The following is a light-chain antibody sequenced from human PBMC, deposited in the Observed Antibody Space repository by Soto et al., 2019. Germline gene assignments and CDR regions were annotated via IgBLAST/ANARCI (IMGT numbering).Light chain of an antibody. J-gene: IGKJ1*01. V-gene: IGKV3-20*01. CDR2: GAS. CDR3: LQYGSASGT. Sequence: EIVLTQSPGTLSLSPGERATLSCRASQSVSSSLAWYQQKPGQAPRLLIFGASSKATGIPDRFSGSGSGTDFTLTIGVLGSEDFAVYYCLQYGSASGTCGQGTKVEVK. CDR1: QSVSSS.